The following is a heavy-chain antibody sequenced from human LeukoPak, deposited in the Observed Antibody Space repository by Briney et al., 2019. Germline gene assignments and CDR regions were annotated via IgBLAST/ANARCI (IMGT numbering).Heavy chain of an antibody. V-gene: IGHV3-11*05. Sequence: GGSLRLSCAASGFTFSSYAMSWIRQAPGKGLEWVSYISSSSSYTNYADSVKGRFTISRDNAKNSLYLQMNSLRAEDTAVYYCARDLHYDSSGYYPYYFDYWGQGTLVTVSS. CDR1: GFTFSSYA. CDR3: ARDLHYDSSGYYPYYFDY. J-gene: IGHJ4*02. D-gene: IGHD3-22*01. CDR2: ISSSSSYT.